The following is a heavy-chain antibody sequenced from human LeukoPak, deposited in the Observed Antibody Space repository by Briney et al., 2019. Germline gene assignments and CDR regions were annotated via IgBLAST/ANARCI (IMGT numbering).Heavy chain of an antibody. V-gene: IGHV3-49*04. Sequence: GGSLRLSCTASGFTFGDYAMSWVRQAPGKGLEWEGFIRSKAYGGTTEYAASVKGRFTISRDDSKSIAYLQMNSLKTEDTAVYYCTRVGHCSSTSCYPTTLLFDYWGQGTLVTVSS. CDR3: TRVGHCSSTSCYPTTLLFDY. D-gene: IGHD2-2*01. J-gene: IGHJ4*02. CDR2: IRSKAYGGTT. CDR1: GFTFGDYA.